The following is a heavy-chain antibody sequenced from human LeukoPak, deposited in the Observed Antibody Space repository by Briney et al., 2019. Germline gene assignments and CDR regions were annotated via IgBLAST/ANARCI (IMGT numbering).Heavy chain of an antibody. D-gene: IGHD6-19*01. CDR3: AKNLYSSGWSGLDY. CDR2: IWHGGSDK. V-gene: IGHV3-33*06. CDR1: GFTFSSYG. J-gene: IGHJ4*02. Sequence: GGSLRLSCAASGFTFSSYGMYWVRQAPGKGLEWVAVIWHGGSDKYYADSVKGRFTISRDNSKNTLYLQMNSLRGEDTAVYYCAKNLYSSGWSGLDYWGQGTLVTVSS.